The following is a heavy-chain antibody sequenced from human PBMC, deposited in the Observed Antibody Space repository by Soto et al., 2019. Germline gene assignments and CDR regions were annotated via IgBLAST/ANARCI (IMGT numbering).Heavy chain of an antibody. CDR2: INAGNGNT. D-gene: IGHD3-10*01. J-gene: IGHJ5*02. CDR3: ARDIENGSGSSLQYNWFDP. CDR1: GYTFTSYA. Sequence: ASVKVSCKASGYTFTSYAMHWVRQAPGQRLEWMGWINAGNGNTKYSQKFQGRVTITRGTSASTAYMELSSLRSEDTAVYYCARDIENGSGSSLQYNWFDPWGQGTLVTVSS. V-gene: IGHV1-3*01.